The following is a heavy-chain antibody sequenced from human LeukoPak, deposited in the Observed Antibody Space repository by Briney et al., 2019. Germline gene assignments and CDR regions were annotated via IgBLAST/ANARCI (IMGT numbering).Heavy chain of an antibody. J-gene: IGHJ4*02. CDR2: IRGSGDNT. CDR1: GFTFSNYA. V-gene: IGHV3-23*01. CDR3: AKCLTSNGTCYFDY. D-gene: IGHD2-15*01. Sequence: GVSLRLSCAASGFTFSNYAMSWVRRAPGGGREWVSAIRGSGDNTYYADSVNGRLTISRDNSQNTFFLQMNSLRADDTAIYYCAKCLTSNGTCYFDYWGQGTLVTVSS.